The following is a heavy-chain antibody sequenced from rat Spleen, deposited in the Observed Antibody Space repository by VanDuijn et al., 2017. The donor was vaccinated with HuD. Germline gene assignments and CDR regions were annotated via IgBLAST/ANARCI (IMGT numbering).Heavy chain of an antibody. Sequence: EVQVVESGGGIVQPGRSMKLSCAASGFTFSNYDMVWVRQAPTKGLKWVASISYDGSTPYYRDSVKGRFNISRENAKSTLYLQMNSLRSEDTATYYCTGPFDYWGQGVMVTVSS. CDR1: GFTFSNYD. CDR2: ISYDGSTP. D-gene: IGHD1-4*01. J-gene: IGHJ2*01. CDR3: TGPFDY. V-gene: IGHV5-7*01.